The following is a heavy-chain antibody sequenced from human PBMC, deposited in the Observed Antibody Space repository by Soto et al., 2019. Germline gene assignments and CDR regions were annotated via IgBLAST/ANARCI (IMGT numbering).Heavy chain of an antibody. J-gene: IGHJ4*02. CDR2: VKSKSDGATT. D-gene: IGHD1-26*01. Sequence: TGGSLRLSCAASGSTFSNVWMSWVRQAPGKGLEWVGRVKSKSDGATTDYAAPVKGRFTVSRDDSQNTLSLQMDSLKIEDTAVYFCTTAAGGMWGADYWGQGTPVTVSS. CDR1: GSTFSNVW. CDR3: TTAAGGMWGADY. V-gene: IGHV3-15*01.